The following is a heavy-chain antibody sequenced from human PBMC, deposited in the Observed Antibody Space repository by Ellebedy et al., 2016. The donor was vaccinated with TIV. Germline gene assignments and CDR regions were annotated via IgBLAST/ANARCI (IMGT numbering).Heavy chain of an antibody. CDR1: GFSFRSYW. CDR2: IYQDGSNQ. CDR3: ARRGSYGDYAVQINNWFDP. Sequence: GESLKISCVASGFSFRSYWMSWVRQAPGKGLEWVANIYQDGSNQYYVDSVKGRFTISRDNANKSLYLQMDSLRAEDTAVYYCARRGSYGDYAVQINNWFDPWGRGTLVTVSS. D-gene: IGHD4-17*01. J-gene: IGHJ5*02. V-gene: IGHV3-7*01.